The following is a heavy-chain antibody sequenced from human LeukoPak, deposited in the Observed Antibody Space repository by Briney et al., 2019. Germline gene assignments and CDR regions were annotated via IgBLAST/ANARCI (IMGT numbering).Heavy chain of an antibody. D-gene: IGHD2-15*01. J-gene: IGHJ1*01. CDR2: IYYSVST. CDR3: ATLTYCSGGSCFPKYFQH. V-gene: IGHV4-59*08. CDR1: GGSISSYY. Sequence: PSETLSLTCTVSGGSISSYYWSWIRQPPGKGLERIGYIYYSVSTNHNPSLKSRVTISVDTSKNQFSLKLSSVTAADTAVYYCATLTYCSGGSCFPKYFQHWGQGTLVAVSS.